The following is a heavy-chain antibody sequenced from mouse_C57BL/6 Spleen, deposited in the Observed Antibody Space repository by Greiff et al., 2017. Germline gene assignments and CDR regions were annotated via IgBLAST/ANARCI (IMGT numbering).Heavy chain of an antibody. CDR2: INPSSGYT. D-gene: IGHD2-13*01. J-gene: IGHJ2*01. Sequence: QVQLQQSGAELAKPGASVKLSCKASGYTFTSYWMHWVKQRPGQGLEWIGYINPSSGYTKYNQKFKDKATLTADKSSSTADMQLSSLTYEDSAVYDCARDYGDPDYFDDWGQGTTLTASA. CDR3: ARDYGDPDYFDD. V-gene: IGHV1-7*01. CDR1: GYTFTSYW.